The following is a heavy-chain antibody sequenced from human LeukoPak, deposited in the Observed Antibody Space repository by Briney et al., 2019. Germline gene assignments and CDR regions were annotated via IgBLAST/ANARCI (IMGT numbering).Heavy chain of an antibody. J-gene: IGHJ3*02. CDR3: ARLNSGWGAFDI. D-gene: IGHD6-19*01. CDR1: GGSISSYY. V-gene: IGHV4-59*08. Sequence: SETLSLTCSVSGGSISSYYWSWIRQPPGKGLEWIGYIYYSGSTYYNPSLKSRVTISVDTSKNQFSLKLSSVTAADTAVYYCARLNSGWGAFDIWGQGTMVTVSS. CDR2: IYYSGST.